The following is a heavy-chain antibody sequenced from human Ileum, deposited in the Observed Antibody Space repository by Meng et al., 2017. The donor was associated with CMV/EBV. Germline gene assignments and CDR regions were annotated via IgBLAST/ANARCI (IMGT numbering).Heavy chain of an antibody. CDR3: ARAAARGVPVDL. V-gene: IGHV4-4*07. CDR1: GGSLTSYY. Sequence: QLKRQESVPRLLTPSETLSLTCTVTGGSLTSYYWTWIRQPAGKGLEWIGRIHPTGTTDDNPSLRSRVSMSLDKSKNQFSLKLTSVTAADTAVYYCARAAARGVPVDLWGQGTLVTVSS. D-gene: IGHD3-10*01. J-gene: IGHJ5*02. CDR2: IHPTGTT.